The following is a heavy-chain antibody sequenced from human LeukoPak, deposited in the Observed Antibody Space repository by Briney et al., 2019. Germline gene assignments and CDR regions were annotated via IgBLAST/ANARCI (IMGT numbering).Heavy chain of an antibody. CDR1: GFTFSSYS. V-gene: IGHV3-48*01. CDR3: ARVDYDSSGYYGTGYYYYMDV. Sequence: GGSLRLSCAASGFTFSSYSMNWVRQAPGKGLEWVSYISSSSSTIYYADSVKGRFTISRDNAKNSLYLQMNSLRAEDTAVYYCARVDYDSSGYYGTGYYYYMDVWGEGTTVTVS. J-gene: IGHJ6*03. D-gene: IGHD3-22*01. CDR2: ISSSSSTI.